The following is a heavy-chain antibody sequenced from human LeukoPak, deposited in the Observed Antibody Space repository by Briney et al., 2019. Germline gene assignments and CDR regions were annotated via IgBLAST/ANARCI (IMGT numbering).Heavy chain of an antibody. Sequence: PSETLSLTCTVSGGSISSSSYYWGWIRQPPGKGLEWIGSIYYSGSTYYNPFLKSRVTISVDTSKNQFSLKLSSVTAADTAVYYCARRSTSNLAFDYWGQGTLVTVSS. CDR3: ARRSTSNLAFDY. CDR1: GGSISSSSYY. CDR2: IYYSGST. J-gene: IGHJ4*02. D-gene: IGHD2-2*01. V-gene: IGHV4-39*01.